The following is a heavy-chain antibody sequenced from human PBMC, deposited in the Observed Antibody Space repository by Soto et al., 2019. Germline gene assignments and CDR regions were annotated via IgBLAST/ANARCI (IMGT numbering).Heavy chain of an antibody. J-gene: IGHJ6*02. D-gene: IGHD3-3*01. CDR2: ISSSSSYI. CDR3: ARLRAVSYDFWSGYFYYYGMDV. V-gene: IGHV3-21*01. Sequence: PGGSLRLSCAASGFTFSSYSMNWVRQSPGEGLEWASSISSSSSYIYYADSVKGRFTISRDNAKNSLYLQMNSLRAEDTAVYYCARLRAVSYDFWSGYFYYYGMDVWGQGTTVTVSS. CDR1: GFTFSSYS.